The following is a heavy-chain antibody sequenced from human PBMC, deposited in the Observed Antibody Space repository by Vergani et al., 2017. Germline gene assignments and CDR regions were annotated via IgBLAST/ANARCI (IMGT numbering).Heavy chain of an antibody. CDR1: GFTFSSYA. D-gene: IGHD2-2*01. J-gene: IGHJ6*03. CDR2: ISSNGGST. Sequence: EVQLVESGGGLVQPGGSLRLSCAASGFTFSSYAMHWVRQAPGKGLEYVSAISSNGGSTYYANSVKGRFTISRDNSKNTLYLQMGSLRAEDTAVYYCARDRAVVVPAGGHRGPPYYMDVWGKGTTVTVSS. CDR3: ARDRAVVVPAGGHRGPPYYMDV. V-gene: IGHV3-64*01.